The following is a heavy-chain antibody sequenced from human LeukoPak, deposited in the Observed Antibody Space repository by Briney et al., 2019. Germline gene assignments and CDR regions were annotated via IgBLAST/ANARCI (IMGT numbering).Heavy chain of an antibody. J-gene: IGHJ4*02. Sequence: ASVKVSCKASGYTFTSYGISWVRQAPGQGLEWMGWISAYNGNTNYAQKLQGRVTMTTDTSTSTAYMELRSLRSDDTAVYYCARVGMLHYSSFDFDYWGQGTLVTVSS. CDR3: ARVGMLHYSSFDFDY. CDR1: GYTFTSYG. CDR2: ISAYNGNT. V-gene: IGHV1-18*01. D-gene: IGHD6-6*01.